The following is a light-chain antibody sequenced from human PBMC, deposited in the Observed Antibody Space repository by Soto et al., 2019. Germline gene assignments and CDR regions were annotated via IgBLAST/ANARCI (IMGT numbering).Light chain of an antibody. Sequence: IFMTQSPDSLAVSLGERATINCKSSQSVLYSSNNKNNLGWYQQKPGQPPKLLIHWATTRESGVPDRFSGSGSGTDFTLTISSMQAEDVAVYYCQQYYSTPWTFGQGTKVDIK. J-gene: IGKJ1*01. V-gene: IGKV4-1*01. CDR2: WAT. CDR3: QQYYSTPWT. CDR1: QSVLYSSNNKNN.